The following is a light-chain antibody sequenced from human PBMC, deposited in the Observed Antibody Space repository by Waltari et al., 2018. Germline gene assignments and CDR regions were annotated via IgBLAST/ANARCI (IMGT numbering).Light chain of an antibody. CDR3: NSYASSTTQV. J-gene: IGLJ1*01. CDR1: SSDVGGYNF. V-gene: IGLV2-14*01. Sequence: SALTQPASVSGSPGQSITISCTGTSSDVGGYNFVSWYQQPPVKAPNLLIYQVTNRPSGVSRAFSGSKSGNTASLALSGLQAEDEAEYYCNSYASSTTQVVGTGTKVVVL. CDR2: QVT.